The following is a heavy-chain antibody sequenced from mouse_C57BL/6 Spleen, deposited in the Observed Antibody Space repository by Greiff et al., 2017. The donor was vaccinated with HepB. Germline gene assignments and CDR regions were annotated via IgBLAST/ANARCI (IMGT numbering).Heavy chain of an antibody. CDR3: ARDHYSNYVGWYFDV. J-gene: IGHJ1*03. CDR1: GFTFSDYY. D-gene: IGHD2-5*01. V-gene: IGHV5-16*01. CDR2: INYDGSST. Sequence: DVKVEESEGGLVQPGSSMKLSCTASGFTFSDYYMAWVRQVPEKGLEWVANINYDGSSTYYLDSLKSRFIISRDNAKNILYLQMSSLKSEDTATYYCARDHYSNYVGWYFDVWGTGTTVTVSS.